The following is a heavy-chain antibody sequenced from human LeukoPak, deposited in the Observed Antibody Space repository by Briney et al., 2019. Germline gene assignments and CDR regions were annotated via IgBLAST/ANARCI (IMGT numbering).Heavy chain of an antibody. V-gene: IGHV3-21*01. D-gene: IGHD6-13*01. CDR1: GFTFSSYS. CDR3: ARGSIAAAAIRT. CDR2: ISSSSSYI. J-gene: IGHJ5*02. Sequence: GGSLRLSCAASGFTFSSYSMNWVRQAPGKGLEWVSSISSSSSYIYYADSVKGRFTISRDNAKNSLYLQMNSLRAEDTAVYYCARGSIAAAAIRTWGQGTLVTVSS.